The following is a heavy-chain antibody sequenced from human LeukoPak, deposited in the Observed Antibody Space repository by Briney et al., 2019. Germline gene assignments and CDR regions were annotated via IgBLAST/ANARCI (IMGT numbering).Heavy chain of an antibody. Sequence: ASVKVSCKASGYSFTSYAMHWVRQAPGQRLEWMGWINAGNGNTKYSQKFQGRVTITRDTSASTAYMELSSLRSEDTAEYYCARGGVPGYFYDSSGYYYHYFDFWGQGTLVTVSS. CDR3: ARGGVPGYFYDSSGYYYHYFDF. J-gene: IGHJ4*02. CDR2: INAGNGNT. CDR1: GYSFTSYA. V-gene: IGHV1-3*01. D-gene: IGHD3-22*01.